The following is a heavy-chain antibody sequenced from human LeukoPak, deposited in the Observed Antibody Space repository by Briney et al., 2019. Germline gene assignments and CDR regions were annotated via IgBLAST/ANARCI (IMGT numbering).Heavy chain of an antibody. D-gene: IGHD3-22*01. CDR1: GFTFSSYS. CDR2: ISSSSSYI. CDR3: AKVDSYDSSVLDY. Sequence: RSGGSLRLSCAASGFTFSSYSMNWVRQAPGKGLEWVSSISSSSSYIYYADSVKGRFTISRDNAKNSLYLQMNSLRAEDTALYYCAKVDSYDSSVLDYWGQGTLVTVSS. V-gene: IGHV3-21*04. J-gene: IGHJ4*02.